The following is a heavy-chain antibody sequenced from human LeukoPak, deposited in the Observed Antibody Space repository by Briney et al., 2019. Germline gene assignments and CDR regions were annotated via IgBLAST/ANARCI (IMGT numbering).Heavy chain of an antibody. CDR1: GFTFSDYY. D-gene: IGHD6-6*01. J-gene: IGHJ4*02. CDR2: ISSSGSTI. Sequence: GGSLRLSCAASGFTFSDYYMSWIRQAPGKGLEWVSYISSSGSTIYYADSVKGRFTISRDNAKNSLYLQMNSLRAVDTAVYYCARSSLIAARPSSYWGQGTLVTVSS. CDR3: ARSSLIAARPSSY. V-gene: IGHV3-11*01.